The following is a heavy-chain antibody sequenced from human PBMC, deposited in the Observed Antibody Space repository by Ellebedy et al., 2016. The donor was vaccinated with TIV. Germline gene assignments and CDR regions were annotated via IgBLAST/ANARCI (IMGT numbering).Heavy chain of an antibody. V-gene: IGHV3-33*01. CDR2: VWYGGTNT. J-gene: IGHJ4*02. CDR1: GFIFNNYG. Sequence: GESLKISXAASGFIFNNYGMHWVRQAPGKGLEWVAVVWYGGTNTFYAESLKGRFTISRDTSKNTLYLQVNSLTVEDTAVYYCARDRMGGTVGNYYFDYWGQGTLVTVSS. CDR3: ARDRMGGTVGNYYFDY. D-gene: IGHD1-26*01.